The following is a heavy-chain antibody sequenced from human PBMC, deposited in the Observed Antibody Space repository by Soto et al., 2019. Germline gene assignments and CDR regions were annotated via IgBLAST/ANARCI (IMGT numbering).Heavy chain of an antibody. D-gene: IGHD2-2*01. CDR2: IWYDGSNK. Sequence: QVQLVESGGGVVQPGRSLRLSCAASGFTFSSYGMHWVRQTPGKGLEWVAVIWYDGSNKYYADSVKGRFTISRDNSKNTLYLQMNSLRAEDTAVYYCARDQVVVVPYGMDVWGQGTTVTVS. J-gene: IGHJ6*02. CDR3: ARDQVVVVPYGMDV. CDR1: GFTFSSYG. V-gene: IGHV3-33*01.